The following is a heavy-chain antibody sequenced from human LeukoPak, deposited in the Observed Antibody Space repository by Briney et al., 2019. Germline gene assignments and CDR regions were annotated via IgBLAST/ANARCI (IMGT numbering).Heavy chain of an antibody. CDR1: GFTFSSYE. V-gene: IGHV3-48*03. Sequence: PGGSLRLSCAASGFTFSSYEMNWVRQAPGKGLEWVSYISSSGSTIYYADSVKGRFTISRDNAKNSLYLQMNSLRAEDTAVYYCARDQGRRGVDYFDYWGQGILVTVSS. J-gene: IGHJ4*02. CDR3: ARDQGRRGVDYFDY. CDR2: ISSSGSTI. D-gene: IGHD1-1*01.